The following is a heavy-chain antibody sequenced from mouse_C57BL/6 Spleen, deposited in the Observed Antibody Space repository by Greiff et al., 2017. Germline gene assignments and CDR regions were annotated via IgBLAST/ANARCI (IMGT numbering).Heavy chain of an antibody. D-gene: IGHD2-3*01. V-gene: IGHV2-2*01. CDR3: ARGIYDGYLAWFAY. Sequence: VQLQQSGPGLVQPSQSLSITCTVSGFSLTSYGVHWVRQSPGKGLEWLGVIWSGGSTDYNAAFISRLSISKDNSKSQVFFKMNSLQADDTAIYYCARGIYDGYLAWFAYWGQGTLVTVSA. J-gene: IGHJ3*01. CDR2: IWSGGST. CDR1: GFSLTSYG.